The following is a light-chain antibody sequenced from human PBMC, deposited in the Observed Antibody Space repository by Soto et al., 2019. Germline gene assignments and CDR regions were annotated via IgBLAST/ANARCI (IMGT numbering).Light chain of an antibody. CDR2: GAS. CDR3: QQLYTLPFT. CDR1: QGISNE. Sequence: IQMTQSPSSLSASVGDRVTITCRASQGISNELGWYQQRPGKAPKVLIYGASNLQSGVPSRFSGSASGTEFTLTISGLLPEDFAAYHCQQLYTLPFTFGQGTRLEIK. J-gene: IGKJ5*01. V-gene: IGKV1-6*01.